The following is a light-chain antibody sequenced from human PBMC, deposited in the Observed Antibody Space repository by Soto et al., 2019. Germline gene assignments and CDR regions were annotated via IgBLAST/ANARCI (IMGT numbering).Light chain of an antibody. CDR1: SSNMGAGYD. V-gene: IGLV1-40*01. CDR2: GKN. Sequence: SVLAQPPSVSGAPGQRVTISCTGSSSNMGAGYDVNWYQQLPGTAPKLLIDGKNNRPSGVPDRFSGSKSGTSASLAITGLQAEDEADYYCQSYDSTPSVYVVFGGVTKLPVL. CDR3: QSYDSTPSVYVV. J-gene: IGLJ2*01.